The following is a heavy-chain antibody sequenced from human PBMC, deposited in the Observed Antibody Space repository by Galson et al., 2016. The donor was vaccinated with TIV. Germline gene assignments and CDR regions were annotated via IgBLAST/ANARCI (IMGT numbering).Heavy chain of an antibody. CDR1: EYFFGAYW. CDR2: VYPGDSQT. CDR3: ARLQGIGSGGYYGV. J-gene: IGHJ4*02. Sequence: QSGAEVKKPGESLRISCKASEYFFGAYWIGWVRQMSGKGLEWMGIVYPGDSQTRYSPSFEGQVTLSVDKSISTAYLQWSSLRASDTAMYYCARLQGIGSGGYYGVWGQGTLVSVSS. D-gene: IGHD3-10*01. V-gene: IGHV5-51*01.